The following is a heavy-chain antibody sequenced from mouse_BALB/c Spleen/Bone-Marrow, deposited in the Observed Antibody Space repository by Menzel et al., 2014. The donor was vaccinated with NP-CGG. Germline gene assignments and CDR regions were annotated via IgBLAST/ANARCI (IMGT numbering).Heavy chain of an antibody. CDR1: GYTFSSYW. V-gene: IGHV1-9*01. Sequence: QVQLQQSGAELMKPGASVKISCKATGYTFSSYWIEWVKQRPGHGLEWIGEILPGSGSTNYNEKFKGKATFTADTSSHTAYMQLSSLTSEDSAVYYCARNGNYPAWFAYWGQGTLVTVSA. J-gene: IGHJ3*01. CDR3: ARNGNYPAWFAY. CDR2: ILPGSGST. D-gene: IGHD2-1*01.